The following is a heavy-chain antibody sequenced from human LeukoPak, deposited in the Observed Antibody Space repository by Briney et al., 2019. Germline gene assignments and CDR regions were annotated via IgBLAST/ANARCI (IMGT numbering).Heavy chain of an antibody. CDR2: IYTSGST. Sequence: SETLSLTCTVSGGSISSYYWSWIRQPAGKGLEWIGRIYTSGSTNYNPSLKSRVTMSVDTSKNQLSLRLSSVTAADTAVYYCAREIHYYDSSGYLDYWGQGTLVTVSS. D-gene: IGHD3-22*01. V-gene: IGHV4-4*07. CDR3: AREIHYYDSSGYLDY. J-gene: IGHJ4*02. CDR1: GGSISSYY.